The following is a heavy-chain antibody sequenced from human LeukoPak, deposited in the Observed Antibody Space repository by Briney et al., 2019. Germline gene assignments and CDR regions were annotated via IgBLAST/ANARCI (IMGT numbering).Heavy chain of an antibody. J-gene: IGHJ5*02. CDR2: IRYYGSHN. CDR1: GFIFNSHG. V-gene: IGHV3-30*02. D-gene: IGHD3-16*01. CDR3: AKGDKMLTWRRTYSRFDP. Sequence: GGSLRLSCPASGFIFNSHGMHWVRQPPGNWLEWVAFIRYYGSHNYYADSVRGRRTISRDNSKNTLYLQMNSLRAEDTAVYFCAKGDKMLTWRRTYSRFDPWGQGTLVSVSS.